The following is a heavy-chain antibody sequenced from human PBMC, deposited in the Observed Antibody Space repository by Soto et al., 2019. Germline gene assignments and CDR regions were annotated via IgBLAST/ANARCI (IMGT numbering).Heavy chain of an antibody. V-gene: IGHV3-11*01. CDR1: GFTFSDYY. CDR2: ISSSGSTI. Sequence: GGSLRLSCAASGFTFSDYYMSWIRQAPGKGLEWVSYISSSGSTIYYADSVKGRFTISRDNAKNSLYLQMNSLRAEDTAVYYCARTSRNYDFWSGRDFYFDYWGQGTLVTVSS. J-gene: IGHJ4*02. CDR3: ARTSRNYDFWSGRDFYFDY. D-gene: IGHD3-3*01.